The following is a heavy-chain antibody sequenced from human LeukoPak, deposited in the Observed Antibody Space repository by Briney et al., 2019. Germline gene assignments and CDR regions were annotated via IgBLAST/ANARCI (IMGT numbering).Heavy chain of an antibody. D-gene: IGHD3-10*01. J-gene: IGHJ4*02. CDR3: ARANMVRGVIITF. CDR2: INPNSGGT. Sequence: ASVKVSFKASGYTFTVYYMHWVRQAPGQGGEGMGWINPNSGGTNYAQKFQGRVTITRDTAISTAYMELSRLRSDDTAVYYCARANMVRGVIITFWGQGTLVTVSS. V-gene: IGHV1-2*02. CDR1: GYTFTVYY.